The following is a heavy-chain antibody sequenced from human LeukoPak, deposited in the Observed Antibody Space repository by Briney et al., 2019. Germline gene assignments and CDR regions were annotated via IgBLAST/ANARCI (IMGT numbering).Heavy chain of an antibody. CDR3: ARYPITNSGSRSGFVDY. J-gene: IGHJ4*02. CDR2: IYTSGST. D-gene: IGHD1-26*01. Sequence: SETLSLTCTVSGGSISSYYWSWIRQPAGKGLEWIGRIYTSGSTNYNPSLKSRVTISVDTSKNQFSLKLSSVTAADTAVYYCARYPITNSGSRSGFVDYWGQGTLVTVSS. CDR1: GGSISSYY. V-gene: IGHV4-4*07.